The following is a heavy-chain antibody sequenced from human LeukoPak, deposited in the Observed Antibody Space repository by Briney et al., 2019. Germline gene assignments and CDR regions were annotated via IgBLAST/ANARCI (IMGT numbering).Heavy chain of an antibody. CDR3: ARDLTGSGLYGYFDY. CDR1: GFTFSSYA. V-gene: IGHV3-30-3*01. Sequence: PGRSLRLSCAASGFTFSSYAMHWVRQAPGKGLEWVAVISYDGSNKYYADSVKGRFTISRDNSKNTLYLQMNSLRAEDTAVYYCARDLTGSGLYGYFDYWGQGTLVTVSS. J-gene: IGHJ4*02. D-gene: IGHD6-19*01. CDR2: ISYDGSNK.